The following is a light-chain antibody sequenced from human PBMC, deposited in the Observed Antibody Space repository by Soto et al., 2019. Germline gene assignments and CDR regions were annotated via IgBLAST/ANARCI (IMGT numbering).Light chain of an antibody. CDR2: EVS. Sequence: QSALTQPASVSGSPGQSITISCTGTSSDVGGYKYVTWYQQHPGKAPKLMIYEVSNRPSGVSNRFSGSKSGNTASLTISGLQAEDEADYYCSSYTGSSTLGVFGGGTKLTVL. V-gene: IGLV2-14*01. J-gene: IGLJ3*02. CDR3: SSYTGSSTLGV. CDR1: SSDVGGYKY.